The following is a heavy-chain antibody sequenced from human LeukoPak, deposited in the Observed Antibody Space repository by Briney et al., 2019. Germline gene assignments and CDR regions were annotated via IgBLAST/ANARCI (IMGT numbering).Heavy chain of an antibody. V-gene: IGHV4-59*01. CDR3: ARDKSLRGNWFGNDY. J-gene: IGHJ4*02. Sequence: SSETPSPTRTVSGGSLSNYFLGWVRQAPGQGPEWVGYISSSGTNYNPSLGSRVTISVDTSKNQFSLKLSSVTAADTAVYYCARDKSLRGNWFGNDYWGQGTLVTVSS. CDR2: ISSSGT. D-gene: IGHD3-10*01. CDR1: GGSLSNYF.